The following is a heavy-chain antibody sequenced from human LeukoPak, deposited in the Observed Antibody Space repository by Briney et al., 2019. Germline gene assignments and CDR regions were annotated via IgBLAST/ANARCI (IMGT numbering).Heavy chain of an antibody. J-gene: IGHJ5*02. Sequence: GGSLRLSCAASGFTFSSYAMHWVRQAPGKGLEWVAVISYDGSNKYYADSVKGRFTISRDNSKNTLYLQMNSLRAEDTAVYYCARDLEDCSGGSCYSWFDPGGKGPLVTVSS. CDR3: ARDLEDCSGGSCYSWFDP. CDR1: GFTFSSYA. D-gene: IGHD2-15*01. CDR2: ISYDGSNK. V-gene: IGHV3-30-3*01.